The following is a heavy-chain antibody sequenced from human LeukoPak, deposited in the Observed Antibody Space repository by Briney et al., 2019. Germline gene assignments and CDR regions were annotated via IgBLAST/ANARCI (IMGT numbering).Heavy chain of an antibody. CDR2: INPNSGGT. Sequence: ASVKVSCKASGYTFTGYYMHWVRQAPGQGLEWMGWINPNSGGTNYAQKLQGRVTMTTDTSTSTAYMELRSLRSDDTAVYYCARVRYYYDSSGYSRTSFDYWGQGTLVTVSS. CDR1: GYTFTGYY. V-gene: IGHV1-2*02. CDR3: ARVRYYYDSSGYSRTSFDY. J-gene: IGHJ4*02. D-gene: IGHD3-22*01.